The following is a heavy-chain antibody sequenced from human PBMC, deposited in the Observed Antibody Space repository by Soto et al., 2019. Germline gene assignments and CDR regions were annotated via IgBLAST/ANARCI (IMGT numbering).Heavy chain of an antibody. J-gene: IGHJ4*02. CDR1: GFTFSSYA. D-gene: IGHD2-21*02. V-gene: IGHV3-23*01. CDR2: ISGSGGST. CDR3: AKDLVDGAYRGGDCYSGFAY. Sequence: PGGSLRLSCAASGFTFSSYAMSWVRQAPGKGLEWVSAISGSGGSTYYADSVKGRFTISRDNSKNTLYLQMNSLRAEDKAVYYCAKDLVDGAYRGGDCYSGFAYWGQGTLVTVSS.